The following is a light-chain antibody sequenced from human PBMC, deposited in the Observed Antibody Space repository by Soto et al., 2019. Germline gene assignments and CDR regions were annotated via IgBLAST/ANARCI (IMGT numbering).Light chain of an antibody. Sequence: EIVLTQSPGSLSLTQGERATLSCRASQNFSSSFFAWYQQKRGQAPRLLMYGVSSRATGVPDRFIGSGSGTDSTLTISRLEPEDFAVYYCQQYASSVTFGQGTKVEIK. CDR2: GVS. V-gene: IGKV3-20*01. J-gene: IGKJ1*01. CDR3: QQYASSVT. CDR1: QNFSSSF.